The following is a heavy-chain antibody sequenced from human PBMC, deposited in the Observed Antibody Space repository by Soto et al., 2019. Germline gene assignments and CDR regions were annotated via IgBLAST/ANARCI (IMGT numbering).Heavy chain of an antibody. CDR1: GFTFSSYW. CDR2: IKQDGSEK. CDR3: ASRDSDIVVVPAARGSYFDY. D-gene: IGHD2-2*01. J-gene: IGHJ4*02. Sequence: GGSLRLSCAASGFTFSSYWMSWVRQAPGKGLEWVANIKQDGSEKYYVDSVKGRFTISRDNAKNSLYLQMNSLRAEDTAVYYCASRDSDIVVVPAARGSYFDYWGQGTLVTVSS. V-gene: IGHV3-7*01.